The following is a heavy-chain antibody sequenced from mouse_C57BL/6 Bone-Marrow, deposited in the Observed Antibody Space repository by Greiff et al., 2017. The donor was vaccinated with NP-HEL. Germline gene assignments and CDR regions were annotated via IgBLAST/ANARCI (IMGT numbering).Heavy chain of an antibody. D-gene: IGHD2-3*01. J-gene: IGHJ2*01. CDR1: GFTFNTYA. Sequence: GGGLVQPKGSLKLSCAAPGFTFNTYAMHWVRQAPGKGLEWVARIRSKSSNYATYYADSVKDRFTISRDDSQIMLYLQMNNLKTEDTAMYYCVRSPYDGYYVYFDYWGQGTTLTVSS. CDR2: IRSKSSNYAT. V-gene: IGHV10-3*01. CDR3: VRSPYDGYYVYFDY.